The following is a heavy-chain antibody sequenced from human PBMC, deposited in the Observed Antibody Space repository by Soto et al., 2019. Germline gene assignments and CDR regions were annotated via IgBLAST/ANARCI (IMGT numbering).Heavy chain of an antibody. Sequence: SGPTLVNPTESLTLTCTVSGFSLTDARTGVSWIRQPPGKALEWLAHISSKDEKTYSTSLKERLSISRDTSKSQVVLTMTDMDPVDTATYYCARMAFDSSGYYLKGNWFDPWGQGTLVTVSS. CDR3: ARMAFDSSGYYLKGNWFDP. CDR2: ISSKDEK. J-gene: IGHJ5*02. V-gene: IGHV2-26*01. D-gene: IGHD3-22*01. CDR1: GFSLTDARTG.